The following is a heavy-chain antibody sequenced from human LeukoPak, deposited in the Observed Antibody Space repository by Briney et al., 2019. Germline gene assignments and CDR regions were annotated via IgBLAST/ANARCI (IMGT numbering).Heavy chain of an antibody. J-gene: IGHJ6*03. CDR2: ISGSGGST. CDR1: GFTFSSYG. CDR3: AKNGDRGAYCSGGTCYPYYYYYMDV. V-gene: IGHV3-23*01. Sequence: GGSLRLSCAASGFTFSSYGMSWVRQAPGKGLEWVSAISGSGGSTYYADSVKGRFTISRDNSRNTLYLQMNSLRAEDTAIYYCAKNGDRGAYCSGGTCYPYYYYYMDVWGKGTTVTISS. D-gene: IGHD2-15*01.